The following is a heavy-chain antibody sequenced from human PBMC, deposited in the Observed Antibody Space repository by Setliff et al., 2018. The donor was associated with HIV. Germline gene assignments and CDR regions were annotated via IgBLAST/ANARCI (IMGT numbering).Heavy chain of an antibody. J-gene: IGHJ5*02. Sequence: PSETLSLTCTVSGGSIRSHYWSWIRQPPGKRLEWIGYIYYSGSTNYNPSLKSRVTISVDTAKNQFSLKLSSVTAADTAVYYCARLRGSYVFSNWFDPWGQGTQVTVSS. CDR2: IYYSGST. D-gene: IGHD3-16*01. CDR3: ARLRGSYVFSNWFDP. V-gene: IGHV4-59*11. CDR1: GGSIRSHY.